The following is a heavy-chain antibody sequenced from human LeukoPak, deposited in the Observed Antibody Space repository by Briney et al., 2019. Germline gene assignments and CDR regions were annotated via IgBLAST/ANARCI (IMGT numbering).Heavy chain of an antibody. CDR1: GYSFTSYW. Sequence: GESLKISCKGSGYSFTSYWIGWVRQMPGKGLEWMGIIYPGDSDTRYSPSFQGQVTISADKSISTAYLQWSSLKASDTAMYYCARHSYSGSWYGGDFDYWGQGTLVTVSS. J-gene: IGHJ4*02. V-gene: IGHV5-51*01. D-gene: IGHD6-13*01. CDR3: ARHSYSGSWYGGDFDY. CDR2: IYPGDSDT.